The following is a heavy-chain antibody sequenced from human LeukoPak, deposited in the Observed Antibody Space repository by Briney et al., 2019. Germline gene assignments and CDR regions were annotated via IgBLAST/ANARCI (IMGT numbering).Heavy chain of an antibody. J-gene: IGHJ4*02. CDR2: IRSKAYGGTT. V-gene: IGHV3-49*04. Sequence: GGSLRLSCTASGFTFGDYAMSWVRQAPGKGLEWVGFIRSKAYGGTTEYAASVKGRFTISRDDSKSIAYLQMNSLKTEDTAVYYCSGAGSGWLDFFDFWGQGTLVTVSS. CDR3: SGAGSGWLDFFDF. CDR1: GFTFGDYA. D-gene: IGHD6-19*01.